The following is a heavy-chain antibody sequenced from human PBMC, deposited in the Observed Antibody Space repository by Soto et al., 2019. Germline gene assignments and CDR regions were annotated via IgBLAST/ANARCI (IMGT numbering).Heavy chain of an antibody. CDR1: GGTFSSYA. V-gene: IGHV1-69*06. Sequence: SVKVSCKASGGTFSSYAISWVRQAPGQGLEWMGGIIPIFGTANYAQKFQGRVTITADKSTSTAYMELSSLRSEDTAVYYCATTGKYLALDYWGQGTLVTVSS. CDR3: ATTGKYLALDY. D-gene: IGHD3-16*02. J-gene: IGHJ4*02. CDR2: IIPIFGTA.